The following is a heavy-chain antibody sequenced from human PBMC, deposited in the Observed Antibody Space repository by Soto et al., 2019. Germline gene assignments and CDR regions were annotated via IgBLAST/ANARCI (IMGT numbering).Heavy chain of an antibody. CDR2: INAGNGNT. V-gene: IGHV1-3*01. Sequence: ASVKVSCKASGYTFTSYAMHWVRQAPGQRLEWMGWINAGNGNTKYSQKFQGRVTITRDTSASTAYMELSSLRSEDTAVYCCARDLYYDFWSGYSRDAFDIWWQGTVVSV. J-gene: IGHJ3*02. CDR1: GYTFTSYA. D-gene: IGHD3-3*01. CDR3: ARDLYYDFWSGYSRDAFDI.